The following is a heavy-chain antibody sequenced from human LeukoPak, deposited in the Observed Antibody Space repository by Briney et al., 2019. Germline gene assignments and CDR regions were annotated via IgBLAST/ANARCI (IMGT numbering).Heavy chain of an antibody. CDR1: GYTFTRYA. CDR2: INAGNGNT. Sequence: ASVKVSCKTSGYTFTRYAMNWVRQAPGQRLEWMGWINAGNGNTKYSQKFQGRVTITRDTSASTAYMELSSLRSEDTAVYYCARDPRWLSLYYYYGMDVWGQGTTVTVSS. CDR3: ARDPRWLSLYYYYGMDV. D-gene: IGHD3-22*01. V-gene: IGHV1-3*01. J-gene: IGHJ6*02.